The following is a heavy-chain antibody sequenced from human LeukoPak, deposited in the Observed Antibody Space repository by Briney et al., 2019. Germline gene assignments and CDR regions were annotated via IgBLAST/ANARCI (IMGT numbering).Heavy chain of an antibody. Sequence: GGSLRLSCAGSGFTYSWYWMTWVRQAPGKGLEWVANIKQDGSEKYYVDSVKGRFTISRDNARNSVYLQMNSLSAEDTAVYYCARGVGGADYWGQGTLVTVSS. J-gene: IGHJ4*02. V-gene: IGHV3-7*01. D-gene: IGHD2-21*01. CDR1: GFTYSWYW. CDR2: IKQDGSEK. CDR3: ARGVGGADY.